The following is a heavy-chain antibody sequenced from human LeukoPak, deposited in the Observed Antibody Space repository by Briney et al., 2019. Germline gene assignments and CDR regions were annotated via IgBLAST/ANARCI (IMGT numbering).Heavy chain of an antibody. D-gene: IGHD3-22*01. CDR2: IYTSGST. J-gene: IGHJ4*02. Sequence: PSQTLSLTCTVSGGSISSGNYYWNWIRQPAGKGLEWIGRIYTSGSTNYNPSLKSRVTISVDTSKNQFSLKLSSVTAADTAVYYCARHQYYYDSSGYSYYFDYWGQGTLVTVSS. V-gene: IGHV4-61*02. CDR1: GGSISSGNYY. CDR3: ARHQYYYDSSGYSYYFDY.